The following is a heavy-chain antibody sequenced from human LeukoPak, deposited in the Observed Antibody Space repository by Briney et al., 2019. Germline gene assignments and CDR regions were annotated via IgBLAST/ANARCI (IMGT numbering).Heavy chain of an antibody. Sequence: PGGSLRLSCAASGFTFSSYALSWVRQAPGKGLEWVSAMSGSGGTTYYADSVKGRFTISRDNSKNTLYLQMNSLRAEDTAVYYCAKGAQLLWFGKLLSRFDHWGQGTLVTVSS. CDR1: GFTFSSYA. CDR3: AKGAQLLWFGKLLSRFDH. V-gene: IGHV3-23*01. D-gene: IGHD3-10*01. CDR2: MSGSGGTT. J-gene: IGHJ4*02.